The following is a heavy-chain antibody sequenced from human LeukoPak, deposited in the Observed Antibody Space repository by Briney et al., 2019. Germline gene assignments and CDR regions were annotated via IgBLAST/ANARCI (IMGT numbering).Heavy chain of an antibody. CDR1: GFTFSSYA. CDR3: AKDRSTGFYYLDS. CDR2: ISSNGGST. J-gene: IGHJ4*02. D-gene: IGHD6-19*01. V-gene: IGHV3-64D*06. Sequence: PGGSLRLSCSASGFTFSSYAMHWVRQAPGKGLEYVSAISSNGGSTYYADSVKGRFTISRDNSENTLYLQMSGLSTEDTALYYCAKDRSTGFYYLDSWGQGTLVTVSS.